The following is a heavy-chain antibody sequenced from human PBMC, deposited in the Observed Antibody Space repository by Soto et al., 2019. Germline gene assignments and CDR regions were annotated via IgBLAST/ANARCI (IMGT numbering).Heavy chain of an antibody. CDR2: SIPIFGTA. Sequence: SVKVSCKASGGTISRYTITWVLQAPGQRLEWMGGSIPIFGTANYAQKFQGRVTITADKSTSTAYMELSSLRSEDTAVYYCASSAAPPQYYYYYYGMDVWGQGTTVTVSS. J-gene: IGHJ6*02. V-gene: IGHV1-69*06. D-gene: IGHD2-2*01. CDR3: ASSAAPPQYYYYYYGMDV. CDR1: GGTISRYT.